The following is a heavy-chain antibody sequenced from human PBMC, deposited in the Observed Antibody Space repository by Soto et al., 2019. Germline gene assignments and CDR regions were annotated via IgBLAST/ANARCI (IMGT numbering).Heavy chain of an antibody. D-gene: IGHD4-4*01. CDR1: GFTFSSYE. J-gene: IGHJ4*02. CDR3: ATFPRSSKRGY. V-gene: IGHV3-48*03. Sequence: GSLRLSCAASGFTFSSYEMNWVRQAPGKGLEWVSYISDGGSTIYYADSVKGRFTISRDNAKNSLYLQMNSLGAEDTAVYYCATFPRSSKRGYWGQGTLVTVSS. CDR2: ISDGGSTI.